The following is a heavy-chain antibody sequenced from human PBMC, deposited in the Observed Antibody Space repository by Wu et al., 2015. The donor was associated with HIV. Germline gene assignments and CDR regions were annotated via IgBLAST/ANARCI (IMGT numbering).Heavy chain of an antibody. J-gene: IGHJ6*03. CDR1: GYTFTDYY. CDR3: ARGSYYYYYMDV. Sequence: QVQLVQSGADMKKPGASVRVSCKASGYTFTDYYIHWVRQAPGQGLEWMGWIKPDSGGTNYAQKFQGRVTMARDTSISTAYMDLSRLRSDDTAVYYCARGSYYYYYMDVWGKGPRSPSP. CDR2: IKPDSGGT. V-gene: IGHV1-2*02.